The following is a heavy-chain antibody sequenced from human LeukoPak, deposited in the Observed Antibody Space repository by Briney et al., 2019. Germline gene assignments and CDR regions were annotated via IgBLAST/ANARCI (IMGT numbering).Heavy chain of an antibody. CDR1: GFSFSDYY. CDR2: ISKRYNTI. CDR3: ARIRIALFGMVPLYYYMDV. V-gene: IGHV3-11*01. J-gene: IGHJ6*03. Sequence: GGSLRLSCVASGFSFSDYYMTWIRQAPGKGLEWVSSISKRYNTIYYADSVKGRFTISRDNAKTSLYLQMNSLRAEDSAVYYCARIRIALFGMVPLYYYMDVWGKGATVTVSS. D-gene: IGHD3-3*01.